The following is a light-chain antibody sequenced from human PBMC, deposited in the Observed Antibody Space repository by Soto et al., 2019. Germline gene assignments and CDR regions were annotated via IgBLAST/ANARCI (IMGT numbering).Light chain of an antibody. CDR2: DVS. V-gene: IGLV2-14*03. Sequence: SALTQPASVSGSPGQSITLSCTGTSSDVGGYNYVSWYQHHPGKAPKLIIYDVSNRPSGVSIRFSGSKSDNTASLTISGLQPEDEADYHCSSYTTSNTRQIVFGTGTKVTVL. CDR3: SSYTTSNTRQIV. CDR1: SSDVGGYNY. J-gene: IGLJ1*01.